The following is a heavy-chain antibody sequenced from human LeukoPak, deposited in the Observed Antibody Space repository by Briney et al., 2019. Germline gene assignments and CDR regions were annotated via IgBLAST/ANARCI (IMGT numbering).Heavy chain of an antibody. D-gene: IGHD3-10*01. J-gene: IGHJ4*02. V-gene: IGHV1-2*02. CDR2: INPNSGGT. CDR3: ARPYYYGSGSPFDY. CDR1: GYTFTGYY. Sequence: ASVKVSCKASGYTFTGYYMHCVRQAPGQGLEWMGWINPNSGGTNYAQKFQGRVTMTRDTSISTAYMELSRLRSDDTAVYYCARPYYYGSGSPFDYWGQGTLVTVSS.